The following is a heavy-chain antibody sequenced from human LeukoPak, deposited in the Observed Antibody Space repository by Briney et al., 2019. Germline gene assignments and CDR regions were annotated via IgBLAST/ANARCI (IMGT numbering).Heavy chain of an antibody. CDR3: ARGFTKVVIHYYYGMDV. J-gene: IGHJ6*02. Sequence: ASAKVSCKASGYTFTSYDINWVRQATGQGLEWMGWMNPNSGNTGYAQKFQGRVTMTRNTSISTAHMELSSLRSEDTAVYYCARGFTKVVIHYYYGMDVWGQGTTVTVSS. D-gene: IGHD3-22*01. CDR2: MNPNSGNT. CDR1: GYTFTSYD. V-gene: IGHV1-8*01.